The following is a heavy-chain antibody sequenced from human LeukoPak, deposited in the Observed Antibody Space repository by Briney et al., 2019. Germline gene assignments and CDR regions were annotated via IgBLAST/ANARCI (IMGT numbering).Heavy chain of an antibody. CDR2: ISASGDRT. V-gene: IGHV3-23*01. J-gene: IGHJ5*02. D-gene: IGHD3-10*01. CDR1: GFTFSSYS. CDR3: AKNGEVLSWFDP. Sequence: GGSLRLSCAASGFTFSSYSMNWVRQAPGRGLEWVSAISASGDRTYYADSVKGRFTISRDNSKNTLYLQMNSLRAEDTAVYSCAKNGEVLSWFDPWGQGTLVTVSS.